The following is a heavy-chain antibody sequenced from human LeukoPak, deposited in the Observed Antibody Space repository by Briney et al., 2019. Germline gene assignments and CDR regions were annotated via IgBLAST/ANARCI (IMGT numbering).Heavy chain of an antibody. J-gene: IGHJ4*02. CDR2: ISSSSSYI. Sequence: PGRSLRLSCAASGFTFSSYSMNWVRQAPGKGLEWVSSISSSSSYIYYADSVKGRFTISRDNAKNSLYLQMNSLRAEDTAVYYCARDLTPEDSSGYHWGQGTLVTVSS. CDR3: ARDLTPEDSSGYH. D-gene: IGHD3-22*01. CDR1: GFTFSSYS. V-gene: IGHV3-21*01.